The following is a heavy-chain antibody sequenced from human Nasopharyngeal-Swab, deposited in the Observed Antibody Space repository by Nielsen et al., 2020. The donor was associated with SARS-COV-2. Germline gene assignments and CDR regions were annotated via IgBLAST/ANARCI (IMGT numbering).Heavy chain of an antibody. D-gene: IGHD1-7*01. CDR2: ISASGGST. V-gene: IGHV3-64D*06. J-gene: IGHJ3*02. Sequence: WIRQPPGKGLEWVSAISASGGSTYYADSVKGRFTISRDNSKNTLYLQMSSLRAEDTAVYWCVKDLRGNYAFDIWGQGTMVTVSS. CDR3: VKDLRGNYAFDI.